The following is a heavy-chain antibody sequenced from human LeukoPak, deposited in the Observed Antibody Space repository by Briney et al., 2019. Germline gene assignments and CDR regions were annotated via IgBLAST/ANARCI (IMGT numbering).Heavy chain of an antibody. CDR3: ARFGVDYDMDV. Sequence: SETLSLTCSVSGGSISGHYWTWFRQPPGKGLEWIGQIHYTGKPDYNPSLKSRITISVDTSKNQVSLQVSSVTAADSAIYSYARFGVDYDMDVWGHGTTVTVFS. CDR1: GGSISGHY. J-gene: IGHJ6*02. D-gene: IGHD3-16*01. CDR2: IHYTGKP. V-gene: IGHV4-59*11.